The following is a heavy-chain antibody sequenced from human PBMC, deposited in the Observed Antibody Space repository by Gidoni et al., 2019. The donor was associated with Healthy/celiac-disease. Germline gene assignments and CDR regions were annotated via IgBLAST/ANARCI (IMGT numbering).Heavy chain of an antibody. CDR3: ASSGGSYMDPVSPHYYGMDV. Sequence: EVQLVQSGAEVKKPGESLKISCKGSGYSFTSYWNGWVRQMPGKGLEWMGIIYPGDSDTRYSPSFQGQVTISADKSISTAYLQWSSLKASDTAMYYCASSGGSYMDPVSPHYYGMDVWGQGTTVTVSS. J-gene: IGHJ6*02. D-gene: IGHD2-15*01. V-gene: IGHV5-51*03. CDR2: IYPGDSDT. CDR1: GYSFTSYW.